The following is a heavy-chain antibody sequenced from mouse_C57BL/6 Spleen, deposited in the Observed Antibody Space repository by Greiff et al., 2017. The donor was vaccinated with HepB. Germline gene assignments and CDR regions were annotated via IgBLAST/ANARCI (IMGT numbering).Heavy chain of an antibody. CDR1: GYTFTDYY. Sequence: VQLQQSGPVLVKPGASVKMSCKASGYTFTDYYMNWVKQSHGKSLEWIGVINPYNGGTSYNQKFKGKATLTVDKSSSTAYMELNSLTSEDSAVYYCARGAYYSNYAMDYWGQGTSVTVSS. CDR3: ARGAYYSNYAMDY. V-gene: IGHV1-19*01. J-gene: IGHJ4*01. CDR2: INPYNGGT. D-gene: IGHD2-5*01.